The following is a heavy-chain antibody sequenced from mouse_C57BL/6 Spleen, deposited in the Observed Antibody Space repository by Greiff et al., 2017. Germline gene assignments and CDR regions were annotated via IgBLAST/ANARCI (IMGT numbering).Heavy chain of an antibody. Sequence: EVKLVESGGGLVKPGGSLKLSCTASGFPFSDYYMAWVRQVPEKGLEWVANINYDGSSTYYLDSLKSRFIISRDNAKNILYLQMRSLKSEDTATYYCARYEYDGRGYAMDYWGQGTSVTVSS. CDR1: GFPFSDYY. V-gene: IGHV5-16*01. J-gene: IGHJ4*01. D-gene: IGHD2-4*01. CDR3: ARYEYDGRGYAMDY. CDR2: INYDGSST.